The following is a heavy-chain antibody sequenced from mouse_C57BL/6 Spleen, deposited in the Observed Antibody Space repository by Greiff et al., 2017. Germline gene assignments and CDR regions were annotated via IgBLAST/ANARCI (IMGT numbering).Heavy chain of an antibody. CDR3: VRPLYYGSSYPFAY. CDR1: GFSFNTYA. V-gene: IGHV10-1*01. J-gene: IGHJ3*01. D-gene: IGHD1-1*01. Sequence: VQLKESGGGLVQPKGSLKLSCAASGFSFNTYAMNWVRQAPGKGLEWVARIRSKSNNYATYYADSVKDRFTISRDDSESMLYLQMNNLKTEDTAMYYCVRPLYYGSSYPFAYWGQGTLVTVSA. CDR2: IRSKSNNYAT.